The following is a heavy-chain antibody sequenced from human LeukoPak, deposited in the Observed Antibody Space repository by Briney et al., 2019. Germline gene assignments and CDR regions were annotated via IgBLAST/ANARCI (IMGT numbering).Heavy chain of an antibody. CDR1: GYTFTGDY. CDR2: INPNSGGT. Sequence: ASVNVSCKASGYTFTGDYMHWVRQAPGQGLEWMGWINPNSGGTNYAQKFQGRVTMTRDTSISTAYMELSRLRSDDTAVYYCARGEGMATIVYFDYWGQGTLVTVSS. V-gene: IGHV1-2*02. CDR3: ARGEGMATIVYFDY. D-gene: IGHD5-12*01. J-gene: IGHJ4*02.